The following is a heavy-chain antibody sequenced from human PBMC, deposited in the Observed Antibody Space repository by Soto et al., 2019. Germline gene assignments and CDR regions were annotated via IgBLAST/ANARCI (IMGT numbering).Heavy chain of an antibody. CDR3: ASLPPRNLNDY. CDR1: GGTFSSYA. J-gene: IGHJ4*02. CDR2: IIPIFGTA. Sequence: AASVKVSCKASGGTFSSYAISWVRQAPGQGLEWMGGIIPIFGTANYAQKFQGRVTITADESTSTAYMELSSLRSEDTAVYYCASLPPRNLNDYWGQGTLVTVSS. V-gene: IGHV1-69*13.